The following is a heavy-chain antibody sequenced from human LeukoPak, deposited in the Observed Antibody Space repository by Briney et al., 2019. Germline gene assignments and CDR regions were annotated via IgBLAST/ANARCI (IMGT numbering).Heavy chain of an antibody. CDR2: IYSSGST. CDR1: GGSISSYY. V-gene: IGHV4-4*08. D-gene: IGHD6-13*01. CDR3: AREVVASAGVDY. J-gene: IGHJ4*02. Sequence: SETLSLTCTVSGGSISSYYWSWIRQPPGKGLEWIGCIYSSGSTSYNPSLKSRVAISIDTSKKQFSLKLSSVTAADTAVYYCAREVVASAGVDYWGQGTLVTVSS.